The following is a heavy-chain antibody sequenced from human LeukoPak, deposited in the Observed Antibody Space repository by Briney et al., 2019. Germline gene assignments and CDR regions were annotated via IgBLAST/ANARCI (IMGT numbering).Heavy chain of an antibody. Sequence: SVKVSCKASGGTFSSYAISWVRQAPGRGLEWMGRIIPILGIANYAQKFQGRVTITADKSTSTAYMELSSLRSEDTAVYYCARDRGNTAMVQPALDDDYWGQGTLVTVSS. J-gene: IGHJ4*02. CDR3: ARDRGNTAMVQPALDDDY. CDR2: IIPILGIA. V-gene: IGHV1-69*04. D-gene: IGHD5-18*01. CDR1: GGTFSSYA.